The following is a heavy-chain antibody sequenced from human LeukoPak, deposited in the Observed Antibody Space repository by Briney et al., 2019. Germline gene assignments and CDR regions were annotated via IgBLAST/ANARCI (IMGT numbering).Heavy chain of an antibody. CDR1: GFTFSSYW. Sequence: GGSLRPSCAASGFTFSSYWMNWARQAPGKGLEWVASINHNGNVNYYVDSVKGRFTISRDNAKNSLYLQMNSLRAEDTAVYYCARPAAAVAGSSYYFDYWGQGTLVTVSS. D-gene: IGHD6-19*01. CDR2: INHNGNVN. CDR3: ARPAAAVAGSSYYFDY. V-gene: IGHV3-7*01. J-gene: IGHJ4*02.